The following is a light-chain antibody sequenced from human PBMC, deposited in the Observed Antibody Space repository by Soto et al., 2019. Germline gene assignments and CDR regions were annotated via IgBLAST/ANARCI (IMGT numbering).Light chain of an antibody. CDR2: KDN. CDR1: MSNIGRNT. V-gene: IGLV1-44*01. Sequence: QSVLTQPPSTSGAPGQRVTIYCSGSMSNIGRNTVNWYQQLPGTAPKVLMYKDNRRPSGVPDRFSGSKSGTSASLAISGLQSEDEATYYCAAWDVGLERPIFGGGTKLTVL. J-gene: IGLJ2*01. CDR3: AAWDVGLERPI.